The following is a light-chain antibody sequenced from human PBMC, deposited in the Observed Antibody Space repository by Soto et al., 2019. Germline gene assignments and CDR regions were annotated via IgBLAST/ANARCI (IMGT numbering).Light chain of an antibody. CDR1: QSVSSK. Sequence: IVMTQSPATPSVSPGDRATLSCRASQSVSSKLAWYQQRPGQAPRLLIYGASTRATGIPARFSGSGSGTEFTLTISSLQSEDFAVYYCQQYNKWPTETFGQGTKVDI. CDR3: QQYNKWPTET. J-gene: IGKJ1*01. V-gene: IGKV3-15*01. CDR2: GAS.